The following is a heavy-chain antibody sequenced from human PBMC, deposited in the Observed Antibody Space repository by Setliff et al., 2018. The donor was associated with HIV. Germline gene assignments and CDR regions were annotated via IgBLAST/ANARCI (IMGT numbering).Heavy chain of an antibody. D-gene: IGHD1-26*01. CDR1: GGYISSGGNH. Sequence: PSETLSLTCIVSGGYISSGGNHWSWIRQSPGKGLEWIGYVYGSGSTNYNPSLWSRVAISVDTSKNEFSLKLNSMTAADTAVYYCANYIIGAGGRGNWGQGILVTVSS. V-gene: IGHV4-30-4*01. CDR3: ANYIIGAGGRGN. CDR2: VYGSGST. J-gene: IGHJ4*02.